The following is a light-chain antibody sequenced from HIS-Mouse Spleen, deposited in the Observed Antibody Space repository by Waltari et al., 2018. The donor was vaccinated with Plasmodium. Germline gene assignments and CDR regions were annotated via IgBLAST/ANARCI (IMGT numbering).Light chain of an antibody. CDR1: QRVSSY. J-gene: IGKJ4*01. V-gene: IGKV3-11*01. CDR2: DAS. Sequence: EIVLTQSPATLSLSPGERATLPCRATQRVSSYLAWYQQKPGQAPRPLIYDASNRATGIPARFSGSGSGTDFTLTISSLEPEDFAVYYCQQRSNWPRVLTFGGGTKVEIK. CDR3: QQRSNWPRVLT.